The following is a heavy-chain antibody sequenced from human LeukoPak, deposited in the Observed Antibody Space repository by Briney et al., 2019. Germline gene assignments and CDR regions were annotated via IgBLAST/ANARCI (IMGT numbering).Heavy chain of an antibody. CDR1: GYTFTGYY. J-gene: IGHJ4*02. D-gene: IGHD6-19*01. V-gene: IGHV1-2*02. CDR2: INPNSGGT. CDR3: ATDGAVAGTAYPEY. Sequence: GASEKVSCKASGYTFTGYYIHWVRQAPAQCLEWMGWINPNSGGTKYAQKFQGRVTMTRDTSISTAYMELSSLTSDDTALYYCATDGAVAGTAYPEYWGQGTLVTVSS.